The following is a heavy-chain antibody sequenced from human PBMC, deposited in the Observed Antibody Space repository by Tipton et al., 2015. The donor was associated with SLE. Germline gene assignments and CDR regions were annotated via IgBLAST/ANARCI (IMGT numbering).Heavy chain of an antibody. CDR2: IYYSGST. CDR1: GGSVSSASYY. Sequence: TLSLTCTVSGGSVSSASYYWGWIRQPPGKGLEWIGSIYYSGSTYYNPSLKSRVTISVDTSKNQFSLKLSSVTAADTAVYYCARRRAAVPFDYWGQGTLVTVS. V-gene: IGHV4-39*07. D-gene: IGHD6-13*01. CDR3: ARRRAAVPFDY. J-gene: IGHJ4*02.